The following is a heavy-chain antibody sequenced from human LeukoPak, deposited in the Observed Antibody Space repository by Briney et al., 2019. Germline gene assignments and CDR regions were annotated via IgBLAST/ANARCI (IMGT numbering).Heavy chain of an antibody. V-gene: IGHV3-23*01. CDR1: GFTFSNAW. CDR2: VGGSGATI. D-gene: IGHD3-3*01. CDR3: AKGRGSGKAQVHFDY. J-gene: IGHJ4*02. Sequence: GGSLRLSCAASGFTFSNAWMTWGRQAPGKGLEWVSEVGGSGATIYYANSVKGRFTISRDNSKNTLYLQMNSLRAEDTAVYYCAKGRGSGKAQVHFDYWGQGTLVTVSS.